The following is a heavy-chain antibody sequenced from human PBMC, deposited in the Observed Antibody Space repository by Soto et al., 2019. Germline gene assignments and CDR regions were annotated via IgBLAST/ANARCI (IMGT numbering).Heavy chain of an antibody. CDR1: GYSFTSYW. CDR3: ARHIRLGRPSRSYYYYGMDV. J-gene: IGHJ6*02. D-gene: IGHD2-21*01. V-gene: IGHV5-10-1*01. CDR2: IDPSDSYT. Sequence: PGESLKISCKGSGYSFTSYWISWVRQMPGKGLEWMGRIDPSDSYTNYSPSFQGHVTISADKSISTAYLQWSSLKASDTAMYYCARHIRLGRPSRSYYYYGMDVWGQGTTVTVSS.